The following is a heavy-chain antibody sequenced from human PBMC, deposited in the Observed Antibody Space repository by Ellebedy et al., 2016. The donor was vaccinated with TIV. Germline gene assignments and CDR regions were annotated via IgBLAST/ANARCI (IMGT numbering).Heavy chain of an antibody. CDR2: INHSGST. D-gene: IGHD3-9*01. Sequence: SETLSLTXAVYGGSFSGYYWSWIRQPPGKGLEWIGEINHSGSTNYNPSLKSRVTISVDTSKNQFSLKLSSVTAADTAVYYCARGGVRYFDWLSQPHFDYWGQGTLVTVSS. CDR1: GGSFSGYY. V-gene: IGHV4-34*01. CDR3: ARGGVRYFDWLSQPHFDY. J-gene: IGHJ4*02.